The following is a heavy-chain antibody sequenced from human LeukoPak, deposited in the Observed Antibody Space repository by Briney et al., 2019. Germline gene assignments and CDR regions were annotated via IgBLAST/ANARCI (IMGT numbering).Heavy chain of an antibody. CDR2: INAGNGNT. D-gene: IGHD3-10*01. CDR3: ARADYYGSGNYRYYYYMDV. CDR1: GYTFTSYA. V-gene: IGHV1-3*01. J-gene: IGHJ6*03. Sequence: GASVKVSCKASGYTFTSYAMHWVRQAPGQRLEWMGWINAGNGNTKYSQKFQGRVTITRDTSASTAYMELSSLRSEDTAVYYCARADYYGSGNYRYYYYMDVWGKGTTVTVSS.